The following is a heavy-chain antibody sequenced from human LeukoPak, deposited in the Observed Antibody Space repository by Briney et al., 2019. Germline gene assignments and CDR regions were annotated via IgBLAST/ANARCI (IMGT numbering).Heavy chain of an antibody. CDR1: GFTFSSYA. CDR3: AKDLAKCYYDSSDMRFDP. D-gene: IGHD3-22*01. CDR2: ISGSGGST. V-gene: IGHV3-23*01. Sequence: GGSLRLSCAASGFTFSSYAMSWVRQAPGKGLEWVSAISGSGGSTYYADSVKGRFTISRDNSKNTLYLQMNSLRAEDTAVYYCAKDLAKCYYDSSDMRFDPWGQGTLVTVSS. J-gene: IGHJ5*02.